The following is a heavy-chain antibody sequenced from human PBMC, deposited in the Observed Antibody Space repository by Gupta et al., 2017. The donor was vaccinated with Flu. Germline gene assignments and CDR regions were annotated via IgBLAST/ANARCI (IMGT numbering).Heavy chain of an antibody. J-gene: IGHJ4*02. CDR2: ISGSGGST. V-gene: IGHV3-23*01. Sequence: EVQLLESGGGLVQPGGSLRLSCAASGFTFSSYAMSWVRQAPGKGLEWVSAISGSGGSTYYADSVKGRFTISRDNSKNTLYLKMNSLRAEDTAVYYCAKSPRFFMITFGGVYGPSDYWGQGTLVTVSS. CDR3: AKSPRFFMITFGGVYGPSDY. D-gene: IGHD3-16*01. CDR1: GFTFSSYA.